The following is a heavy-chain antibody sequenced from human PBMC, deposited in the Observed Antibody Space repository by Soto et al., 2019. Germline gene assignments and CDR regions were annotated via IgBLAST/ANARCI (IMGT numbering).Heavy chain of an antibody. CDR1: GFTFSSYW. J-gene: IGHJ6*02. V-gene: IGHV3-74*01. D-gene: IGHD3-10*01. CDR3: ANGITMVRGGKTYYYYGMDV. CDR2: INSDGSTT. Sequence: GGSLRLSCATSGFTFSSYWMHWVRQAPGKGLVWVSRINSDGSTTTYADSVKGRFTISRDNAKNTLYLQMNSLRAEDTAVYYCANGITMVRGGKTYYYYGMDVWGQGTTVTVS.